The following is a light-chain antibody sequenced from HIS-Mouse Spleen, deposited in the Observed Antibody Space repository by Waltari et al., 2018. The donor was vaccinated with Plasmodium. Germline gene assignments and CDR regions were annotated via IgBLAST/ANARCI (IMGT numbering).Light chain of an antibody. V-gene: IGLV2-8*01. CDR1: SSDVGGHHY. CDR3: SSYAGSNNLV. Sequence: QSALTQPPSASGSPGPSVTISCTGTSSDVGGHHYVSWYQQHPGKAPKLMIYEVSKRPSGVPDRFSGSKSGNTASLTVSGLQAEDEADYYCSSYAGSNNLVFGGGTKLTVL. CDR2: EVS. J-gene: IGLJ3*02.